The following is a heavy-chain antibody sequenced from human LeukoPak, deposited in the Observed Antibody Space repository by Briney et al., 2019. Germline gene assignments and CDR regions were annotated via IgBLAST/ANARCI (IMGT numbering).Heavy chain of an antibody. CDR3: ARCVAVAGTRLDY. CDR1: GFTFNTYS. V-gene: IGHV3-21*01. J-gene: IGHJ4*02. Sequence: TTGGSLRLSCAASGFTFNTYSMNWARQAPGKGLEWVSSIDSSSGYMFYADSVKGRFTISRDNAKNSLYLQMNSLRAEDTAVYYCARCVAVAGTRLDYWGQGTLVTVSS. D-gene: IGHD6-19*01. CDR2: IDSSSGYM.